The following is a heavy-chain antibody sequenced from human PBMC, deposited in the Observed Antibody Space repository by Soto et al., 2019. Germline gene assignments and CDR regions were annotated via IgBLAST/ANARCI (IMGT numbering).Heavy chain of an antibody. J-gene: IGHJ4*02. D-gene: IGHD4-17*01. V-gene: IGHV5-51*01. CDR1: GYDFFGYW. Sequence: PGESLKISCQGSGYDFFGYWIGWVRQMSGDGLEWMGIIYPDDSKTIYSPSFQGQVTLSADKSINTAYLQWSSLKASDSAMYYCARPSGDYGGDYFDYGGQGTLVTVPS. CDR2: IYPDDSKT. CDR3: ARPSGDYGGDYFDY.